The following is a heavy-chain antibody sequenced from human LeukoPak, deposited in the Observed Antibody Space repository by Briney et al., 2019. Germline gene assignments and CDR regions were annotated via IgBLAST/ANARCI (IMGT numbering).Heavy chain of an antibody. D-gene: IGHD6-19*01. J-gene: IGHJ4*02. Sequence: GGSLRLSCAASGFIFSSSAMNWVRQAPGKGLEWVSAISGSGGNTYYADSVKGRFTISRDNPKNTLYLQMNSLRAEDTAVYYCAKIPSAVPGRGFDYWGQGTLVTVSS. V-gene: IGHV3-23*01. CDR3: AKIPSAVPGRGFDY. CDR2: ISGSGGNT. CDR1: GFIFSSSA.